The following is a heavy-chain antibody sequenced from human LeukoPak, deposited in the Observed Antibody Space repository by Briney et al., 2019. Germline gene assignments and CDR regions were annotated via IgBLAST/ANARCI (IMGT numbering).Heavy chain of an antibody. CDR3: ARDGGATPFDY. Sequence: GGSLRLSCAASGFTFSSYSMNWVRQAPGKGLEWVSYISSSSSTIYYADSVKGRFTISRDNAKNSLYLQLNSLRAEDTAVYYCARDGGATPFDYWGQGTLVTVSS. D-gene: IGHD1-26*01. J-gene: IGHJ4*02. CDR2: ISSSSSTI. V-gene: IGHV3-48*01. CDR1: GFTFSSYS.